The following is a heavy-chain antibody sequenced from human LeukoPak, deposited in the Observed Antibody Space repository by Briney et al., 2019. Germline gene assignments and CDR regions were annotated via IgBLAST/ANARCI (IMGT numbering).Heavy chain of an antibody. Sequence: SGTLSLTCTVSGGSISNYYWSWIRQPPGKGLEWIGYIYYSGNTNYNPSLKSRVTISVDTSKNQFSLQLNSVTAADTAVYYCARVRYCSTNRCYDREFDNWGQGTLVTVSS. J-gene: IGHJ4*02. V-gene: IGHV4-59*01. CDR3: ARVRYCSTNRCYDREFDN. D-gene: IGHD2-2*01. CDR1: GGSISNYY. CDR2: IYYSGNT.